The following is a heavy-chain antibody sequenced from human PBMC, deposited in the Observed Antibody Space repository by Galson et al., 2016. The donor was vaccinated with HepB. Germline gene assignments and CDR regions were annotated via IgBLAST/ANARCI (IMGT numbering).Heavy chain of an antibody. Sequence: QSGAEVKKPGESLRISCKGSGYTFTTYWISWVRQMPGKGLEWMGRIDLRDSYTNYSPSFEGHVPISADTSLSTAYLQRSSLKASDTATYYCAGRGTSGVSYCSGTDVWGQGTRVTDSS. CDR3: AGRGTSGVSYCSGTDV. V-gene: IGHV5-10-1*01. CDR1: GYTFTTYW. D-gene: IGHD1-26*01. CDR2: IDLRDSYT. J-gene: IGHJ6*02.